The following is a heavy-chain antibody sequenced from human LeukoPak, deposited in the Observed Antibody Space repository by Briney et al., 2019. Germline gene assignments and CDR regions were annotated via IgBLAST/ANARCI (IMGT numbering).Heavy chain of an antibody. CDR1: GYTFNNYA. CDR2: ISGSTGST. Sequence: RGGPLRLPCTASGYTFNNYAMRWLRQAPGKGREWVSGISGSTGSTDYAECVKGRLTIARDNSKNTLYLQMNSLKVEDTAVYYCARGFVEWVDVWGQGTTVTVSS. V-gene: IGHV3-23*01. J-gene: IGHJ6*02. D-gene: IGHD1-26*01. CDR3: ARGFVEWVDV.